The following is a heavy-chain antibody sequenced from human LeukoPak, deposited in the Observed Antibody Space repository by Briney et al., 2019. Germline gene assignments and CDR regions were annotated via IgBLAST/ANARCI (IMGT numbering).Heavy chain of an antibody. CDR1: GGSFSGYY. Sequence: SETLSLTCAVYGGSFSGYYWSWIRQPPGKGLEWIGEINHSGSTNYNPSLKSRVTISVDTSKNQFSLKLSSVTAADTAVYYCARVWYSYGYYSLLWFDPWGQGTLVTVSS. J-gene: IGHJ5*02. V-gene: IGHV4-34*01. D-gene: IGHD5-18*01. CDR3: ARVWYSYGYYSLLWFDP. CDR2: INHSGST.